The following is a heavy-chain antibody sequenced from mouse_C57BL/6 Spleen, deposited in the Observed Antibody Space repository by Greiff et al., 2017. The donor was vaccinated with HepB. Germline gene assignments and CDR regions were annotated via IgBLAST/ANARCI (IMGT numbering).Heavy chain of an antibody. CDR2: INPSTGGT. V-gene: IGHV1-42*01. J-gene: IGHJ1*03. Sequence: EVQLQQSGPELVKPGASVKISCKASGYSFTGYYMNWVKQSPEKSLEWIGEINPSTGGTTYNQKFKAKATLTVDKSSSTAYMQLKSLTSEDSAVYYCASPQLGRWYFDVWGTGTTVTVSS. D-gene: IGHD4-1*02. CDR3: ASPQLGRWYFDV. CDR1: GYSFTGYY.